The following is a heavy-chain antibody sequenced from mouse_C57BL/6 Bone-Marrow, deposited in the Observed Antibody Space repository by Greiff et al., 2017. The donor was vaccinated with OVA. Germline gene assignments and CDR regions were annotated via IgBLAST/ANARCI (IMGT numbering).Heavy chain of an antibody. CDR2: ISSGSSTI. J-gene: IGHJ4*01. CDR3: AKLYGSSSLEGMDY. V-gene: IGHV5-17*01. D-gene: IGHD1-1*01. Sequence: EVQLVESGGGLVKPGGSLKLSCAASGFTFSDYGMHWVRQAPEKGLEWVAYISSGSSTIYYADTVKGRFTISRDNAKNTLFLQMTSLRSEDTAMYYCAKLYGSSSLEGMDYWGQGTSVTVSS. CDR1: GFTFSDYG.